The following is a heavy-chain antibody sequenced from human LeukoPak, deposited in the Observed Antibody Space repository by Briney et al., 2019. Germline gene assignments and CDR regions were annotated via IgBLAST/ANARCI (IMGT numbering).Heavy chain of an antibody. J-gene: IGHJ4*02. CDR3: ARLESTKYYDFWSGYERGPTDY. CDR2: INPNSGGT. V-gene: IGHV1-2*02. CDR1: GYTFTGYY. D-gene: IGHD3-3*01. Sequence: GASVKVSCKASGYTFTGYYMHWVRQAPGQGLEWMGWINPNSGGTNYAQKFQGRVTMTRDTSISTAYMELSRLRSDDTAVYYCARLESTKYYDFWSGYERGPTDYWGQGTLVTVSS.